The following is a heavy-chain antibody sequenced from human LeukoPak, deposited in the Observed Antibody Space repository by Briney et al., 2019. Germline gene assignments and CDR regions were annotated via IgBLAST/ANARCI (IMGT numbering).Heavy chain of an antibody. CDR2: INPNSGGT. V-gene: IGHV1-2*02. Sequence: ASAKVSCKASGYTFTGYYMHWVRQAPGQGLEWMGWINPNSGGTNYAQKFQGRVTMTRDTSISTAYMELSRLRSDDTAVYYCARGAYCGGDCYSDYWGQGTLVTVSS. CDR1: GYTFTGYY. D-gene: IGHD2-21*01. J-gene: IGHJ4*02. CDR3: ARGAYCGGDCYSDY.